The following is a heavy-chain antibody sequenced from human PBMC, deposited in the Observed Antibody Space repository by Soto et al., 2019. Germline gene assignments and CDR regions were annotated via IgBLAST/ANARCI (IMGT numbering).Heavy chain of an antibody. D-gene: IGHD4-17*01. V-gene: IGHV3-48*02. CDR3: ANYYGDYAGGEFFQH. CDR1: GFSFGSYS. J-gene: IGHJ1*01. CDR2: ISGRGTTT. Sequence: EVQLVESGGGLVQPGGSLRLSCEASGFSFGSYSMNWVRQAPGKGLEWVSFISGRGTTTYYADSVRGRFTVSRDNAKNSLSLEVNSLRDEDTAVYYCANYYGDYAGGEFFQHWGQGTLVTVSS.